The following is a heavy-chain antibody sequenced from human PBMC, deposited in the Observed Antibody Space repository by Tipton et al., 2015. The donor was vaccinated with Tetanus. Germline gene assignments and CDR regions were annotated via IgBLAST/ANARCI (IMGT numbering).Heavy chain of an antibody. CDR1: GDSVTASH. CDR2: IYFREGT. J-gene: IGHJ3*02. Sequence: LTCIVSGDSVTASHWSWIRQPPGKGLEWIAKIYFREGTDYNPSLQGRATISLDTSKSQISLKLLSVTAADTGVYYCARVANRSRRRGFDIWGQGTMVAVSS. V-gene: IGHV4-59*02. D-gene: IGHD2/OR15-2a*01. CDR3: ARVANRSRRRGFDI.